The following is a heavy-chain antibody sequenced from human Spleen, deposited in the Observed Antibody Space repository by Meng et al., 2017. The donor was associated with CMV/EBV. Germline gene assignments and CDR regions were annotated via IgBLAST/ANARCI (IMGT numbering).Heavy chain of an antibody. Sequence: ASVKVSFKASGYTLTGYYMHWVRQAPGQGLEWMGWINPYSGGTNFAQKFQGRVTMTRDTSISTAYMELSRLRSDDTAVYYCARDLGYCSSPSCSFLDYWGQGTLVTVSS. CDR3: ARDLGYCSSPSCSFLDY. D-gene: IGHD2-2*03. V-gene: IGHV1-2*02. J-gene: IGHJ4*02. CDR1: GYTLTGYY. CDR2: INPYSGGT.